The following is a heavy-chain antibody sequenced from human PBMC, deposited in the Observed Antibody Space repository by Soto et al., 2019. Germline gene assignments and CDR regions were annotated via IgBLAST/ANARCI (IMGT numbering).Heavy chain of an antibody. CDR1: GLTFSDYY. CDR2: ITSSGSYT. D-gene: IGHD6-13*01. V-gene: IGHV3-11*05. Sequence: GGSLRLSCAASGLTFSDYYMSWIRQAPGKGLEWVSYITSSGSYTKYADSVQGRFTISRDNAKNSLYLQMNSLRAEDTAVYYCAKDRQIASAGTSLIDYWGQGTLVTVSS. J-gene: IGHJ4*02. CDR3: AKDRQIASAGTSLIDY.